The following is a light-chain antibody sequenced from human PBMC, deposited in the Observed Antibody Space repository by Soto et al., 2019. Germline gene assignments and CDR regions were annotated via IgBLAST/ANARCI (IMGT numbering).Light chain of an antibody. CDR2: EVT. CDR3: SSYTISNTLPFV. CDR1: NIDIGGYNY. V-gene: IGLV2-14*01. Sequence: QSALTQPASVSGSPGQSITISCTGSNIDIGGYNYVSWYQQYPGKAPKLIIYEVTHRPSGVSNRFSGSKSGNTASLTISGLQAEDEADYYCSSYTISNTLPFVFGTGTKVTVL. J-gene: IGLJ1*01.